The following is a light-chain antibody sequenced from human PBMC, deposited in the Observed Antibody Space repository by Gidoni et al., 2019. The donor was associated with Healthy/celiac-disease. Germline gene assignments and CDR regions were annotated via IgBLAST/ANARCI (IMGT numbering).Light chain of an antibody. CDR1: SSDVGGYNY. J-gene: IGLJ2*01. V-gene: IGLV2-14*01. CDR3: SSYTSSSTLVV. Sequence: LTQPASVSGSPGQSITISCTGTSSDVGGYNYVSWYQQHPGKAPKLMIYEVSNRPSGVSNRFSGSKSGNTASLTISGLQAEDEADYDCSSYTSSSTLVVFGGGTKLTV. CDR2: EVS.